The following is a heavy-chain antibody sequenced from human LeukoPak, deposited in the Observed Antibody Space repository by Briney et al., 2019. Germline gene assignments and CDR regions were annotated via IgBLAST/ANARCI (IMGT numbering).Heavy chain of an antibody. V-gene: IGHV4-38-2*02. CDR3: ASVYYYDSSGHAFDI. Sequence: SSETLSLTCTVSGYSISSGYYWGWIRQPPGKGLEWIGSIYHSGSTYHNPSLKSRVTISVDTSKNQFSLKLSSVTAADTAVYYCASVYYYDSSGHAFDIWGQGTMVTVSS. D-gene: IGHD3-22*01. CDR2: IYHSGST. J-gene: IGHJ3*02. CDR1: GYSISSGYY.